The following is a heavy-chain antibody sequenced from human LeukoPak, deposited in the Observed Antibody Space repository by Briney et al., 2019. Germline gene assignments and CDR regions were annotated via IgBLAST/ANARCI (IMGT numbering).Heavy chain of an antibody. V-gene: IGHV4-34*01. J-gene: IGHJ4*02. CDR3: ARGRGYVLRFLEWLCYFDY. Sequence: SETLSLTCAVYGGSYSGYYWSWIRQPPGKGLEWIGEINNSGSTNYNPSLKSRVTISVDTSKNQFSLKLSSVTAADTAVYYCARGRGYVLRFLEWLCYFDYWGQGTLVTVSS. CDR2: INNSGST. D-gene: IGHD3-3*01. CDR1: GGSYSGYY.